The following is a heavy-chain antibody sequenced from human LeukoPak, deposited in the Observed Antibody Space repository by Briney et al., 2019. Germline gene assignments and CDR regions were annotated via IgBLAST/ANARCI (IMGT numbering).Heavy chain of an antibody. CDR3: ARGGSDYGPFDY. D-gene: IGHD4-17*01. CDR2: ISYDGSNK. V-gene: IGHV3-30-3*01. Sequence: GGSLRLSCAASGFTFSSHAMHWVLQAPGKGLEWVAVISYDGSNKYYADSVKGRFTISRDNSKNTLYLQMNSLRAEDTAVYYCARGGSDYGPFDYWGQGTLVTVSS. CDR1: GFTFSSHA. J-gene: IGHJ4*02.